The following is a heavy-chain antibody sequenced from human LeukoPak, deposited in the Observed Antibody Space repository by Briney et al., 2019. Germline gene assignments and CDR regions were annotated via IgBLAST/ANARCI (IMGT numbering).Heavy chain of an antibody. V-gene: IGHV1-46*01. CDR1: GYTFTSYY. Sequence: ASVKVSCKASGYTFTSYYMHWVRQAPGQGLEWMGIINPSGGSTSYAQKFQGRVTMTGDMSTSTVYMELSSLRSEDTAVYYCARDTSSSSSGGNWFDPWGQGTLVTVSS. CDR3: ARDTSSSSSGGNWFDP. J-gene: IGHJ5*02. CDR2: INPSGGST. D-gene: IGHD6-6*01.